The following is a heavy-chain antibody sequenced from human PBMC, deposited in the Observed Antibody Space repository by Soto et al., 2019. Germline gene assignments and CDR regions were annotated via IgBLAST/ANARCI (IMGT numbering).Heavy chain of an antibody. Sequence: QVQLVESGGGVVQPGRSLRLSCAASGFTFSSYAMHWVRQAPGKGLEWVAVISYDGSNKYYADSVKGRFTISRDNSKNTLYLQMNSLRDEDTAVYYCARVVASLAGSGLFRGDAFDIWGQGTMVTVSS. CDR2: ISYDGSNK. V-gene: IGHV3-30-3*01. CDR1: GFTFSSYA. J-gene: IGHJ3*02. D-gene: IGHD3-10*01. CDR3: ARVVASLAGSGLFRGDAFDI.